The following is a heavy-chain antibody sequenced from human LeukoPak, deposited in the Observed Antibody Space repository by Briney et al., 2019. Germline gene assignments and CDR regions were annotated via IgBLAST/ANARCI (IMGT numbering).Heavy chain of an antibody. Sequence: ASVKVSCKASGHTFTGYYMHWVRQAPGQGLEWMGWINPNSGGTNYAQKFQGRVTMTRDTSISTAYMELSRLRSDDTAVYYCARDWMTTVTTAYWGQGTLVTVSS. J-gene: IGHJ4*02. D-gene: IGHD4-11*01. V-gene: IGHV1-2*02. CDR1: GHTFTGYY. CDR2: INPNSGGT. CDR3: ARDWMTTVTTAY.